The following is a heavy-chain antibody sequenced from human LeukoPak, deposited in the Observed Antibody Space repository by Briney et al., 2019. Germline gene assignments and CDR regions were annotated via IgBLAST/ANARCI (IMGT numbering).Heavy chain of an antibody. CDR1: GDSISYFY. J-gene: IGHJ4*02. CDR2: IYNSGST. V-gene: IGHV4-4*07. CDR3: ARLRMGSSRWLYRIDY. D-gene: IGHD6-13*01. Sequence: SETLSLTCSVSGDSISYFYWSWIRQVAGKGLECIGRIYNSGSTDYNASLKSRVTMSVDTSKNQLSLKAISVTAADTAVYYCARLRMGSSRWLYRIDYWGQGILVTVSS.